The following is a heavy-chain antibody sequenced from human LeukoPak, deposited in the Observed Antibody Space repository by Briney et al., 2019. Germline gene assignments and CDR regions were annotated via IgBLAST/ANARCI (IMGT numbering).Heavy chain of an antibody. CDR1: GFTFSSYG. V-gene: IGHV3-33*06. Sequence: GGSLRLSCAASGFTFSSYGMHWVRQAPGKGLEWVAVIWYDGSNKYYADSVKGRFTISRDNPKNTLYLQMNSLRAEDTAVYYCAKDGLTYYYDSRAPPGLGYWGQGTLVTVSS. CDR2: IWYDGSNK. J-gene: IGHJ4*02. CDR3: AKDGLTYYYDSRAPPGLGY. D-gene: IGHD3-22*01.